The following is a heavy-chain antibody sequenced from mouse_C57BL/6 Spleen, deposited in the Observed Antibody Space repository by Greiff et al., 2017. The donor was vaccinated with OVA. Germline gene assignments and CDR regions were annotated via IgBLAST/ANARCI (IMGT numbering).Heavy chain of an antibody. CDR2: ISSGGSYT. CDR3: ARGNYGSSPYYFDY. V-gene: IGHV5-6*01. D-gene: IGHD1-1*01. Sequence: DVHLVESGGDLVKPGGSLKLSCAASGFTFSSYGMSWVRQTPDKRLEWVATISSGGSYTYYPDSVKGRFTISRDNAKNTLYLQMSSLKSEDTAMYYCARGNYGSSPYYFDYWGQGTTLTVSS. CDR1: GFTFSSYG. J-gene: IGHJ2*01.